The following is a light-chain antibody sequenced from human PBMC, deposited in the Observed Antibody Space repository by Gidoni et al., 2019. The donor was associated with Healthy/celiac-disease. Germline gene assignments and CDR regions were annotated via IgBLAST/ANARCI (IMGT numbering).Light chain of an antibody. CDR2: GAS. J-gene: IGKJ2*01. Sequence: EIVMTQSPATLSVSPGERATLPCRASQSVSSNLAWYQQKPGQAPRLLIYGASTRATGIPARFSGSGSGTEFTLTISSLQSEDFAVYYCQQYNNWPPMYTFXQXTKLEIK. V-gene: IGKV3-15*01. CDR1: QSVSSN. CDR3: QQYNNWPPMYT.